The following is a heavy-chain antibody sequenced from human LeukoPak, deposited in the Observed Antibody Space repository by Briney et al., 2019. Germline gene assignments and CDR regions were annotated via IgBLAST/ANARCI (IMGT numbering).Heavy chain of an antibody. CDR3: ARGSCGTEGFDP. Sequence: ASVKVSCKASGYTFTSYPISWVRQAPGQGLEWMGWISVYNDNTKYAQKLQGRVTMTTDTSTSTAYMELRNLKYDDTAVYYCARGSCGTEGFDPWGQGTLVTVSS. D-gene: IGHD2-15*01. V-gene: IGHV1-18*01. CDR1: GYTFTSYP. J-gene: IGHJ5*02. CDR2: ISVYNDNT.